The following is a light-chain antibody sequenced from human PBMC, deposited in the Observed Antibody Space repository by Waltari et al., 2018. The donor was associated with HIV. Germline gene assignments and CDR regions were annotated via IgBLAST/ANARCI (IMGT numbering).Light chain of an antibody. CDR1: RPKIGTKT. Sequence: VLTQPPSASGTPGPRVTISGSGIRPKIGTKTVNWYQQLPGSAPKFLMYGNHVRPSGVPDRFSGSKSGTSASLAISGLRSEDEADYYCAAWDDSLNAWVFGGGTKVTVL. CDR3: AAWDDSLNAWV. J-gene: IGLJ3*02. CDR2: GNH. V-gene: IGLV1-44*01.